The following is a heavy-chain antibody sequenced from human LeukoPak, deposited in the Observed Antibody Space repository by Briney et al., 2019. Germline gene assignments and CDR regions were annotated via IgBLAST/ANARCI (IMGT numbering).Heavy chain of an antibody. CDR1: GFTFSSYE. Sequence: GGSLRLSCAASGFTFSSYEMNWVRQAPGKGLEWVSYISSSGSTIYYADSVKGRFTISRDKAKNSLYLQMNSLRAEDTAVYYCARGGPKRIYYFDYWGQGTLVTVSS. CDR2: ISSSGSTI. D-gene: IGHD2-15*01. J-gene: IGHJ4*02. CDR3: ARGGPKRIYYFDY. V-gene: IGHV3-48*03.